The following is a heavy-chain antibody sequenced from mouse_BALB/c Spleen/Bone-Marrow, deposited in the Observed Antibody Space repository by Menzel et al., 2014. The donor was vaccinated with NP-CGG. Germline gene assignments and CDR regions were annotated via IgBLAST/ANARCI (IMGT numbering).Heavy chain of an antibody. CDR2: TDPANGNT. CDR3: ARWLLPYGLDY. V-gene: IGHV14-3*02. CDR1: GFNIKDTY. Sequence: EVKLVESGAELVKPGASVKLSCTASGFNIKDTYMHWVKQRPEQGLEWIGRTDPANGNTKYDPKFQGKATITADTSSNTAYLQLSSLTSEDTAVYYCARWLLPYGLDYWGQGTSVTVSS. J-gene: IGHJ4*01. D-gene: IGHD2-3*01.